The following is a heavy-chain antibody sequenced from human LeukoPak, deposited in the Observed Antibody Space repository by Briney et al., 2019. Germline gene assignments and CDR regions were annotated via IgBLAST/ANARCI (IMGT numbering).Heavy chain of an antibody. CDR1: GGSISSYY. V-gene: IGHV4-59*01. J-gene: IGHJ3*02. CDR3: ARVMGYCSSTSCYTKAFDI. CDR2: IYYSGST. D-gene: IGHD2-2*02. Sequence: SETLSLTCTASGGSISSYYWSWIRQPPGKGLEWIGYIYYSGSTNYNPSLKSRVTISVDTSKNQFSLKLSSVTAADTAVYYCARVMGYCSSTSCYTKAFDIWGQGTMVTVSS.